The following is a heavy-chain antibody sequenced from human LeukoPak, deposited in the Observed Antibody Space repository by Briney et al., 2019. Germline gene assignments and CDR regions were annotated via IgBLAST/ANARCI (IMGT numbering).Heavy chain of an antibody. J-gene: IGHJ4*02. Sequence: ASVKVSCKASGYTFTNYGISWVRQAPGQGLEWMGWISTYNGNTNYAQKIQGRVTMTTDTSTSTAYMELRSLRSDDTAVYYCARDRSEDYVWGSYRWFDYWGQGTLVTVSS. CDR3: ARDRSEDYVWGSYRWFDY. CDR2: ISTYNGNT. V-gene: IGHV1-18*01. CDR1: GYTFTNYG. D-gene: IGHD3-16*02.